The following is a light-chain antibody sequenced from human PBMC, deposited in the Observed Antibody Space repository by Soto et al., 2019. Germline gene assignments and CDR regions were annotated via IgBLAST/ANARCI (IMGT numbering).Light chain of an antibody. CDR3: QQYNRYSLT. CDR2: DAS. J-gene: IGKJ4*01. CDR1: QSISSW. V-gene: IGKV1-5*01. Sequence: DIQMTQSPSTLSASVGDRVTITCRASQSISSWLAWYQQKPGKAPKLLIYDASSLESGVPSRFSGSGSDTEFTLTINNLQPDDFATYHCQQYNRYSLTFDGGTKVEIK.